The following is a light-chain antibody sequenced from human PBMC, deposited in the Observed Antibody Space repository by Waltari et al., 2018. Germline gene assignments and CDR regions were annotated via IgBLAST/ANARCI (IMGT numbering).Light chain of an antibody. CDR3: SSYTISSTLV. CDR2: EVK. V-gene: IGLV2-14*01. CDR1: SRDVGGHNY. J-gene: IGLJ1*01. Sequence: QSALTQPAFVSGSPGQSITIPCTGPSRDVGGHNYASWYQQHPGKAPKLIIYEVKNRPSGISNRFSGSKSGTTASLTISGLQAEDEADYYCSSYTISSTLVFGTGTKVTVV.